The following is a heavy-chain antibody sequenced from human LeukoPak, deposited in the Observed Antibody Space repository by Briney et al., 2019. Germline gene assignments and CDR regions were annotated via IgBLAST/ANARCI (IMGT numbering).Heavy chain of an antibody. CDR2: IYHSGST. Sequence: SETLSLTCAVSGYSISSGYYWGWIWQPPGKGLEWIGSIYHSGSTYYNPSLKSRVTISVDTSKNQFSLKLSSVTAADTAVYYCARGSHCSSTSCPLGFDPWGQGTLVTVSS. CDR1: GYSISSGYY. J-gene: IGHJ5*02. D-gene: IGHD2-2*01. V-gene: IGHV4-38-2*01. CDR3: ARGSHCSSTSCPLGFDP.